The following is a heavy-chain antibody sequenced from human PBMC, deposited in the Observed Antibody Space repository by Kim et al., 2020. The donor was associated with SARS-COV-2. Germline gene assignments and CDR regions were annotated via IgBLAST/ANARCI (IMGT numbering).Heavy chain of an antibody. D-gene: IGHD3-22*01. CDR1: GFTFSGYG. CDR2: ISARSGTI. Sequence: GGSLRLSCAASGFTFSGYGMNWVRQAPGKGLEWVSYISARSGTIYYTDSVEGRFTISRDNAKNSLFLQMNSLRDEDTAVYYCTRDPYYDSSCGGYWGQGT. V-gene: IGHV3-48*02. CDR3: TRDPYYDSSCGGY. J-gene: IGHJ4*02.